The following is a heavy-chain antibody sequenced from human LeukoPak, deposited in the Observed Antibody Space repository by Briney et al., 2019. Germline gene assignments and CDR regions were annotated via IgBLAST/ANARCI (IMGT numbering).Heavy chain of an antibody. Sequence: SETLSLTCIVSRGSISGYYWCWFRQPQGEGGTWMGYIFYSGSTNYNPSLKSRVTISVDTSKNQFSLKLSSVTAADTAVYYCARRRDIVVVVAATPFDYWGQGTLVTVSS. CDR2: IFYSGST. CDR1: RGSISGYY. J-gene: IGHJ4*02. D-gene: IGHD2-15*01. V-gene: IGHV4-59*12. CDR3: ARRRDIVVVVAATPFDY.